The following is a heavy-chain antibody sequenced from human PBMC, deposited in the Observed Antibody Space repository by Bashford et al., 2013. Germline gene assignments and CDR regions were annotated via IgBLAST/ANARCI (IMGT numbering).Heavy chain of an antibody. Sequence: SVKVSCKASGGTFSSYAISWVRQAPGQGLEWMGGIIPIFGTANYAQKFQGRVTITADKSTSTAYMELSSLRSEDTAVYYCARAPCSSTSCYTHWFDPGAREPWSPSPQ. CDR3: ARAPCSSTSCYTHWFDP. D-gene: IGHD2-2*02. J-gene: IGHJ5*02. V-gene: IGHV1-69*06. CDR1: GGTFSSYA. CDR2: IIPIFGTA.